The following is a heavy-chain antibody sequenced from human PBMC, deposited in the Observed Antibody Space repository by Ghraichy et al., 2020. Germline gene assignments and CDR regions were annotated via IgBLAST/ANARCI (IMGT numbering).Heavy chain of an antibody. CDR1: GYTFTGYY. CDR3: ARTPSWEPYYDFWSGYYNPNWFDP. J-gene: IGHJ5*02. V-gene: IGHV1-2*02. D-gene: IGHD3-3*01. Sequence: ASVKVSRKASGYTFTGYYMHWVRQAPGQGLEWMGWINPNSGGTNYAQKFQGRVTMTRDTSISTAYMELSRLRSDDTAVYYCARTPSWEPYYDFWSGYYNPNWFDPWGQGTLVTVSS. CDR2: INPNSGGT.